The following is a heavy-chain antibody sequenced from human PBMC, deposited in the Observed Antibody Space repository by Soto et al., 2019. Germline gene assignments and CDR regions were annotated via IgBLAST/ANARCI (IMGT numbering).Heavy chain of an antibody. J-gene: IGHJ4*02. CDR2: IYYSGST. CDR1: GGSISSSSYY. D-gene: IGHD3-3*01. V-gene: IGHV4-39*01. Sequence: SETLSLTCTVSGGSISSSSYYWGWLRQPPGKGLEWIGSIYYSGSTYYNPSLKSRVTISVDTSKNQFSLKLSSVTAADTAVYYCARQPGYDFWSGYYTLDYWGQGTLVTVSS. CDR3: ARQPGYDFWSGYYTLDY.